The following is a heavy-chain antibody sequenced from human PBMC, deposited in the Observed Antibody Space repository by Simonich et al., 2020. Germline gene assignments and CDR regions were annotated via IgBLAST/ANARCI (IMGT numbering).Heavy chain of an antibody. D-gene: IGHD6-6*01. CDR1: GFTFSSYA. Sequence: GGGVVQPGRSLRLSCAASGFTFSSYAMHWVRQAPGKGLEWVEVISYDGSNKYYADSVKGRFTISRDNSKNTLYLQMNSLRAEDTAVYYCARDLGSSYYFDYWGQGTLVTVSS. J-gene: IGHJ4*02. V-gene: IGHV3-30*07. CDR3: ARDLGSSYYFDY. CDR2: ISYDGSNK.